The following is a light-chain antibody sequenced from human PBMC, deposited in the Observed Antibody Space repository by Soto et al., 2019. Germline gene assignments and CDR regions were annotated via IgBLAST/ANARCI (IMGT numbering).Light chain of an antibody. CDR2: AAS. CDR3: QSYEGDPGIT. V-gene: IGKV1-27*01. CDR1: QGITNN. J-gene: IGKJ5*01. Sequence: DIQMTQSPSSLSASVGDRVTITCRASQGITNNLAWYQQKPGKVPKLLIYAASTLQSGVPSRFSGSGSGRDFTLTISTLQPEDVATYYCQSYEGDPGITFGQGTRLEMK.